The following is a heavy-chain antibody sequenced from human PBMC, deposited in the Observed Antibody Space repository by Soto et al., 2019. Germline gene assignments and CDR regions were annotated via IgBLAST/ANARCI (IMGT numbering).Heavy chain of an antibody. J-gene: IGHJ4*02. CDR1: GDSIRSYY. V-gene: IGHV4-4*07. Sequence: QVQLQESGPGLVKSSETLSLTYTVSGDSIRSYYWNWVRQPAGQGLEWIGRIFSSDSTNYNSSLKNRVTMSIDTSKNQISLKLSSVTAADTAVYFCARGSKTAVAAFDTWGQGTLVRVSS. CDR3: ARGSKTAVAAFDT. D-gene: IGHD2-15*01. CDR2: IFSSDST.